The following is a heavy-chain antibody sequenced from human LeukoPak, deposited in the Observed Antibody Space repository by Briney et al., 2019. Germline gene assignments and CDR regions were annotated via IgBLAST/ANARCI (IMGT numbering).Heavy chain of an antibody. J-gene: IGHJ3*02. D-gene: IGHD3-9*01. Sequence: PSETLFLTCTVSGGSVSSGSYYWSWIRQPPGKGLEWIGYIYYSGSTNYNPSLKSRVTISVDTSKNQFSLKLSSVTAADTAVYYCARDVGDYDILTGYTGDAFDIWGQGTMVTVSS. V-gene: IGHV4-61*01. CDR3: ARDVGDYDILTGYTGDAFDI. CDR2: IYYSGST. CDR1: GGSVSSGSYY.